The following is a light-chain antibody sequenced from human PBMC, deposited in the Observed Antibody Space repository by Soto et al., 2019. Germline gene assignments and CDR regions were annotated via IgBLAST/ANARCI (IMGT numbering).Light chain of an antibody. Sequence: DIQMTQSPSSLSASVGDRVTITCRASQTMNNYLNRYQWKPGKAPKLLIYTTSTLQSGVPSRFSGSGSGTDFTLTISSLQPEDCAIYYCQQHYNTPLTFGGGTKVEIK. CDR1: QTMNNY. J-gene: IGKJ4*01. V-gene: IGKV1-39*01. CDR3: QQHYNTPLT. CDR2: TTS.